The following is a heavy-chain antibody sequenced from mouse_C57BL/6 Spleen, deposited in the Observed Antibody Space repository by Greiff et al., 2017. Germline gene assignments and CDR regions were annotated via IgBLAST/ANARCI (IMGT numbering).Heavy chain of an antibody. D-gene: IGHD1-2*01. CDR2: ISSGGDYI. J-gene: IGHJ4*01. Sequence: EVQVVESGEGLVKPGGSLKLSCAASGFTFSSYAMSWVRQTPEKRLEWVAYISSGGDYIYYADTVKGRFTISRDNARNTLYLQMSSLKSEDTAMYYCTRGHYDYAMDDWGQGTSVTVSS. CDR3: TRGHYDYAMDD. CDR1: GFTFSSYA. V-gene: IGHV5-9-1*02.